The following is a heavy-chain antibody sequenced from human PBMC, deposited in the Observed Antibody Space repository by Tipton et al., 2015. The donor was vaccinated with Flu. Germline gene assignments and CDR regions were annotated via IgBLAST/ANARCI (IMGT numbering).Heavy chain of an antibody. CDR3: ARSNWEWRTGFDY. J-gene: IGHJ4*02. Sequence: QLVQSGGGLVQPGGSLRLSCAASGFKFSLYWMSWVRQTPGKGLEWVANINQDESEKDYVDSVKGRFTISRDNTKESVYLQMDGLRVEDAAVYYCARSNWEWRTGFDYLCQGTLVTVSS. CDR2: INQDESEK. D-gene: IGHD3-3*01. CDR1: GFKFSLYW. V-gene: IGHV3-7*01.